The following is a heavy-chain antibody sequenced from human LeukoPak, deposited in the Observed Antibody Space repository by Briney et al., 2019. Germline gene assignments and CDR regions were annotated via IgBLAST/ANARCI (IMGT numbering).Heavy chain of an antibody. Sequence: GGSLRLSCAASGFTFDDYAMHWVRQVPGKGLEWVSGITWSSGRVVYADSVKGRFTISRDNAKNSLYLQMDSLRPEDMGLYYCAKGFGGYDYYFDHWGQGTLVTVSS. CDR1: GFTFDDYA. CDR3: AKGFGGYDYYFDH. V-gene: IGHV3-9*03. D-gene: IGHD5-12*01. J-gene: IGHJ4*02. CDR2: ITWSSGRV.